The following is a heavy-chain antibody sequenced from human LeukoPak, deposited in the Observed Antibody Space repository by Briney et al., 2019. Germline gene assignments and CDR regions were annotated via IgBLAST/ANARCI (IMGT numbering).Heavy chain of an antibody. CDR3: ATGHENSLEGY. J-gene: IGHJ4*02. D-gene: IGHD3-3*01. CDR1: GFAFRIYA. Sequence: GGSLRLSCAASGFAFRIYAMSWVRQAPGRGLEWVSAIGVGTHYADSVKGRFTISRDDSNNILYLQLNSLTAEDTAVYFCATGHENSLEGYWGQGTLVTVSS. CDR2: IGVGT. V-gene: IGHV3-23*01.